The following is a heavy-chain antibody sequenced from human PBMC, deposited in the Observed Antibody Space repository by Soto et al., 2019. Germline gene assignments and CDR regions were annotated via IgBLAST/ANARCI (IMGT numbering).Heavy chain of an antibody. CDR1: GFTFSNSW. Sequence: GALRLSCAASGFTFSNSWMHWVRQVSGKGLEWVSRINADGTSTSYADSVKGRFTISRDNAKNTLYLHVNSLRAEDTAVYYCVKVLARGVGVPRFYFDSWGQGALVTVSS. CDR3: VKVLARGVGVPRFYFDS. CDR2: INADGTST. D-gene: IGHD2-2*01. V-gene: IGHV3-74*01. J-gene: IGHJ4*02.